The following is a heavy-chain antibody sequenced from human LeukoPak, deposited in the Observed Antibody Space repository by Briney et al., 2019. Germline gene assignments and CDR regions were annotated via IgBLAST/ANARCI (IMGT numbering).Heavy chain of an antibody. D-gene: IGHD3-10*01. J-gene: IGHJ5*02. V-gene: IGHV4-4*09. Sequence: SETLSLTCTVSGCTISSYYLSWIRQPPGKGLEWIGYIYATGSTNYNPSLKSRVTISVDTSKNQFSLNLRSVTAADTAVYYCARHGSVRSPLGPWGQGTLVTVSS. CDR3: ARHGSVRSPLGP. CDR2: IYATGST. CDR1: GCTISSYY.